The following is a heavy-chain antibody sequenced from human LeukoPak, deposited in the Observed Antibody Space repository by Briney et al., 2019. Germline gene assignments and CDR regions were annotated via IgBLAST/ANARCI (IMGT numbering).Heavy chain of an antibody. J-gene: IGHJ4*02. V-gene: IGHV3-7*03. D-gene: IGHD7-27*01. Sequence: PGGSRRLSCAASGFTFSNYWMSWVRQAPGKGLEWVANIKHDGSEKYYVDSVKGRFTISRDNAMNSLYMQMNSLRAEDTAVYYCARVSRWGLNHNPHYWGQGTLVTVSS. CDR3: ARVSRWGLNHNPHY. CDR2: IKHDGSEK. CDR1: GFTFSNYW.